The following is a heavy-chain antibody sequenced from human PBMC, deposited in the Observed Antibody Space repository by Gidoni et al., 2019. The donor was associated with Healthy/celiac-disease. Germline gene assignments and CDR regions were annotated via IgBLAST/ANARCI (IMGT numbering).Heavy chain of an antibody. CDR1: GFTFSSYD. J-gene: IGHJ4*02. CDR2: IGTAGDT. V-gene: IGHV3-13*01. D-gene: IGHD3-9*01. CDR3: ARSGGDILTGYYLAFDY. Sequence: EVQLVESGGGLVQPGGSLRLSCAASGFTFSSYDMHWVRQATGKGLEWVSAIGTAGDTYYPGSVKGRFTISRENAKNSLYLQMNSLRAGDTAVYYCARSGGDILTGYYLAFDYWGQGTLVTVSS.